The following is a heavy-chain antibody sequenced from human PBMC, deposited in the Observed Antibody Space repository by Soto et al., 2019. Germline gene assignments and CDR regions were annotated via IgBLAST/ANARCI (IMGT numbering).Heavy chain of an antibody. V-gene: IGHV4-31*03. D-gene: IGHD2-2*01. CDR3: ARDNIVVVPATTSRKYWYFDL. CDR1: GGSISSGGYY. Sequence: QVQLQESGPGLVKPSQTLSLTCTVSGGSISSGGYYWSWIRQHPGKGLEWIGDIYYSGSTYYNPSLKHRVTISVDTSKNQFSLKLNSVTAADTAVYYCARDNIVVVPATTSRKYWYFDLWGRGTLVTVS. J-gene: IGHJ2*01. CDR2: IYYSGST.